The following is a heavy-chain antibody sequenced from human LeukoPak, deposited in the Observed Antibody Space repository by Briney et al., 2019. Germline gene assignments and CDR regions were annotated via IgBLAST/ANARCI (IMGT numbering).Heavy chain of an antibody. CDR3: ARGPHCSSTSCPRTRITGTLDY. CDR1: GGTFSSYA. Sequence: GASVKVSCKASGGTFSSYAISWVRQAPGQGLEWMGRIIPIFGTANYAQKFQGRVTTTTDESTSTAYMELSSLRSEDTAVYYCARGPHCSSTSCPRTRITGTLDYWGQGTLVTVSS. D-gene: IGHD2-2*01. J-gene: IGHJ4*02. CDR2: IIPIFGTA. V-gene: IGHV1-69*05.